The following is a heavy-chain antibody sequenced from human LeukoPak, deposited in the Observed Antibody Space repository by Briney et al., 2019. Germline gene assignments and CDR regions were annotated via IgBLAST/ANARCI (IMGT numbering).Heavy chain of an antibody. CDR1: GGSFSGYY. CDR2: INHSRST. D-gene: IGHD5-24*01. J-gene: IGHJ4*02. V-gene: IGHV4-34*01. CDR3: ARVSGRWLQTRYYFDY. Sequence: SETLSLTCAVYGGSFSGYYWSWIRQPPGKGLEWIGEINHSRSTNYNPSLKSRVTISVDTSKNQFSLKLSSVTAADTAVYYCARVSGRWLQTRYYFDYWGQGTLVTVSS.